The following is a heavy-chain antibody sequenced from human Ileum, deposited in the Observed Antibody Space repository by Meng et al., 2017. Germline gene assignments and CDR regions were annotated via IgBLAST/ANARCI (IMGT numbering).Heavy chain of an antibody. CDR3: ATGLALFGTASFYEY. D-gene: IGHD1-1*01. J-gene: IGHJ4*02. CDR1: GFNFSTHA. Sequence: GESLKISCAASGFNFSTHAMNWVRQSPGKGLEWVSGLSSSGRTTYYADSVKGRFTISRDNSKNMVYLQMSSLKASDTAMYYCATGLALFGTASFYEYWGQGTLVTVSS. CDR2: LSSSGRTT. V-gene: IGHV3-23*01.